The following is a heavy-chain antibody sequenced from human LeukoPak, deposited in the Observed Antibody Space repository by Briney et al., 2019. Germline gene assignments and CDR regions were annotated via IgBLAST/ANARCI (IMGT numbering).Heavy chain of an antibody. CDR1: GFTVSTCF. Sequence: GGSLRLSCAASGFTVSTCFMTWVRQAPGKGLEWVSVIYNDGSTFYADSVKGRFSISRDNSKNTVYLQMNSLRAEDTAVYYCARGGDVVGALFDSWGQGTLVTVSS. CDR2: IYNDGST. D-gene: IGHD1-26*01. V-gene: IGHV3-53*01. CDR3: ARGGDVVGALFDS. J-gene: IGHJ4*02.